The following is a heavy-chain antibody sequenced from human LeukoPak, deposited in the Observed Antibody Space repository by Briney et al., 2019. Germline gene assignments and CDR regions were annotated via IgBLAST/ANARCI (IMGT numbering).Heavy chain of an antibody. CDR1: GFTFSSYA. J-gene: IGHJ4*02. V-gene: IGHV3-23*01. D-gene: IGHD3-10*01. Sequence: GGSLRLSCAASGFTFSSYAMIWVRQAPGKGLEWVSGMSGGGGSTYYADSEKGRLSISRDNSKNTLYLQMNSLRAEDTAVYYCAKGSNYYGSETYYNLDYWGQGTLVTVSS. CDR3: AKGSNYYGSETYYNLDY. CDR2: MSGGGGST.